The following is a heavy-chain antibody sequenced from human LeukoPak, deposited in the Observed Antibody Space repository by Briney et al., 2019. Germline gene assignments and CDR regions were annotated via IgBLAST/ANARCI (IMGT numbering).Heavy chain of an antibody. J-gene: IGHJ3*02. D-gene: IGHD4-17*01. CDR2: INPSGSST. CDR1: GYTFTSYY. CDR3: ARDPSTVTSGAFDI. V-gene: IGHV1-46*01. Sequence: GTSVKVSCKASGYTFTSYYMHWVRQAPGQGLEWMGIINPSGSSTSYAQKFQGRVTMTRDMSTSTVYMELSSLRSEDTAVYYCARDPSTVTSGAFDIWGQGTMVTVSS.